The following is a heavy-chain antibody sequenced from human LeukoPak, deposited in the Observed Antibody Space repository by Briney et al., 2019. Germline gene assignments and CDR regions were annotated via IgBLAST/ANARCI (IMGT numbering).Heavy chain of an antibody. Sequence: GESLKISCKASGYRFTNYWIGWVRQMPGKGLEWMTITYPGDSQTRYSPSFQGQVTISADKSIDTAYLQWSSLKASDTAVYYCARALRTGQGDYVPVLWGQGTLVTVSS. V-gene: IGHV5-51*01. CDR2: TYPGDSQT. D-gene: IGHD4-17*01. J-gene: IGHJ4*02. CDR1: GYRFTNYW. CDR3: ARALRTGQGDYVPVL.